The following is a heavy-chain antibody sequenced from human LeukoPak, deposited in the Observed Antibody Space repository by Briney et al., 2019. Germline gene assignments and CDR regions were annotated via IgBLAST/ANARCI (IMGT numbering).Heavy chain of an antibody. CDR1: GFTFSGYA. V-gene: IGHV3-23*01. J-gene: IGHJ4*02. CDR3: AKDYYDSSGYYRFDY. CDR2: ISGSGGST. Sequence: PGGSLRLSCAASGFTFSGYAMSWVRQAPGKGLEWVSAISGSGGSTYYADSVKGRFTISRDNSKNTLYLQMNSLRAEDTAVYYCAKDYYDSSGYYRFDYWGQGTLVTVSS. D-gene: IGHD3-22*01.